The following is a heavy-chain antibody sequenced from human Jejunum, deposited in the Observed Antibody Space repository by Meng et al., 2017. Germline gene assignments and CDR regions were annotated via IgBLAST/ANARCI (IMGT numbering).Heavy chain of an antibody. D-gene: IGHD2-2*01. CDR3: AKLIPN. CDR1: GFTFSSHS. Sequence: GVLKISCAASGFTFSSHSMSLVRQAPGKGLEWVSSITEGDGTAYYADSVKGRFTISRDNSKNTLYLQMNSLRAEDTAVYYCAKLIPNWGQGTVVTVSS. J-gene: IGHJ4*03. V-gene: IGHV3-23*01. CDR2: ITEGDGTA.